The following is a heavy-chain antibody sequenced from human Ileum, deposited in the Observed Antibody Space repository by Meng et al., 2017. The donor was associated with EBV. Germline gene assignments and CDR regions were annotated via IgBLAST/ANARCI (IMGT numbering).Heavy chain of an antibody. CDR1: GGSFSAYY. Sequence: HVQLQQWGRGLLKPSETLSPTCTVYGGSFSAYYGSWIRQPPGKGLEWIGEINHSGYTNYNPSLQSRVTISVDTSKNQFSLRLTSVTAADTAVYYCGHCSGGTCGAHNWFDPWGQGTLVTVSS. D-gene: IGHD2-15*01. J-gene: IGHJ5*02. V-gene: IGHV4-34*01. CDR3: GHCSGGTCGAHNWFDP. CDR2: INHSGYT.